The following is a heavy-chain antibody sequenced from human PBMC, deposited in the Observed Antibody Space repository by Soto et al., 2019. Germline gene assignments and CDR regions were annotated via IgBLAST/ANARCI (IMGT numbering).Heavy chain of an antibody. CDR1: DDSFRGAEYY. D-gene: IGHD6-19*01. Sequence: TSETLSLTCTVSDDSFRGAEYYWSWIRQPLGKGPEWIGYTYYNGDTKYNPALRSRVTMSEDTSKNQFSLRLSSVTAADTAMYFCARGPAYIDGWRTFDLWGRGILVTVSS. V-gene: IGHV4-61*08. CDR3: ARGPAYIDGWRTFDL. CDR2: TYYNGDT. J-gene: IGHJ4*02.